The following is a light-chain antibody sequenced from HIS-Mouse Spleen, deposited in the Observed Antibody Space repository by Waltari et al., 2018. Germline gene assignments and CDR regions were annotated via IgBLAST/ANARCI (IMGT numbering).Light chain of an antibody. CDR2: SNN. V-gene: IGLV1-44*01. J-gene: IGLJ3*02. Sequence: QSVLTQPPSASGTPGQRVTNSCSGSSSNIGSNTVNWYQQLPGTAPKLLIYSNNQRPSGVPDRFSGSKSGTSASLAISGLQSEDEADYYCAAWDDSLNGPWVFGGGTKLTVL. CDR3: AAWDDSLNGPWV. CDR1: SSNIGSNT.